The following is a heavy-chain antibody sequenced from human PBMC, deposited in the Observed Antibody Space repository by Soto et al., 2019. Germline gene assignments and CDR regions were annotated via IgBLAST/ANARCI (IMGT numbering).Heavy chain of an antibody. Sequence: EVQLVESGGGLVKPGGSLRLSCAASGFTFNTYDMNWVRQAPGKGLEWVSTITTSSAYIYYADSLNGRITISRDNAKNSLFLQINSLRAEDTAVYYCVRSGTARLLRHSWFDTWGHGTLVTVSS. CDR2: ITTSSAYI. CDR3: VRSGTARLLRHSWFDT. J-gene: IGHJ5*01. CDR1: GFTFNTYD. D-gene: IGHD2-21*01. V-gene: IGHV3-21*01.